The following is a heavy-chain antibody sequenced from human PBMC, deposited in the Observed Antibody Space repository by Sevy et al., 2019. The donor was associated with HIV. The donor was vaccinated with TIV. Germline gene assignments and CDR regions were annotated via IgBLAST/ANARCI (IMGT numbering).Heavy chain of an antibody. Sequence: ASVKVSCKVSGYTLTELSMHWVRQAPGKGLEWMGGFVPEHGETIYAQKFHGRVTMTEDTSADTSYMELRHLRYEDTAVYYCATRGQQLGAGFDYWGQGTLVTVSS. CDR1: GYTLTELS. J-gene: IGHJ4*02. D-gene: IGHD3-16*01. V-gene: IGHV1-24*01. CDR2: FVPEHGET. CDR3: ATRGQQLGAGFDY.